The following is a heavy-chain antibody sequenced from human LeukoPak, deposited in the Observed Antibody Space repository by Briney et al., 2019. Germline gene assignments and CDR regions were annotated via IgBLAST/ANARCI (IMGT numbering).Heavy chain of an antibody. CDR1: GFTFSSYW. D-gene: IGHD6-13*01. J-gene: IGHJ4*02. Sequence: SGGSLRLSCAASGFTFSSYWMSWVRQAPGKGLEWVANIKQDGCEKYYVDSVKGRFTISRDNAKNSLFLQMNSLRAEDTAVYYCARRGNRLAGAGTDYWGQGTLVTVSS. V-gene: IGHV3-7*03. CDR3: ARRGNRLAGAGTDY. CDR2: IKQDGCEK.